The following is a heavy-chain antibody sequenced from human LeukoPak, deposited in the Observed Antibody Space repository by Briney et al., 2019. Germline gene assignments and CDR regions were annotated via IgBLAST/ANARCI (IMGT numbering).Heavy chain of an antibody. CDR2: INHSGST. CDR3: ASASFGVLAA. Sequence: SETLTLTCAASSGSFSGYYWSWIRQPPGKGLEWIGEINHSGSTNYNPSLKSRITISVDTSTKQFSLKLRSVTATDTAVNYCASASFGVLAAWGQGTLVTVS. CDR1: SGSFSGYY. D-gene: IGHD3-10*01. V-gene: IGHV4-34*01. J-gene: IGHJ5*02.